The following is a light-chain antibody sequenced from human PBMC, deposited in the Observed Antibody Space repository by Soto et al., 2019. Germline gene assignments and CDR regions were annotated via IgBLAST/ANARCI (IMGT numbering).Light chain of an antibody. CDR3: QQYNSYSRT. CDR1: QSISSW. Sequence: DIQMTQSPSTLSASVGGRGTITSRASQSISSWLAWYQQKPGKAPKLLIYKASSLESGVPSRFSGSGSGTEFTLTISSLQPDDFATYYCQQYNSYSRTFGQGTKVDIK. V-gene: IGKV1-5*03. J-gene: IGKJ1*01. CDR2: KAS.